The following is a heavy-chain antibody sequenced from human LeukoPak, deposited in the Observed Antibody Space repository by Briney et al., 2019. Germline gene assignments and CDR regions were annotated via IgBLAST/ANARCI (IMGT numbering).Heavy chain of an antibody. V-gene: IGHV1-2*02. D-gene: IGHD2-21*02. J-gene: IGHJ6*03. Sequence: GASVKVSCKASGYTFTGYYMHWVRQAPGQGLEWMGWINPTSGGTNYGQKFQGRVTMTRDTSISTAYMELSRLRSDDTAVYSCARGVTARGFYYYMDIWGRGTTVTISS. CDR2: INPTSGGT. CDR3: ARGVTARGFYYYMDI. CDR1: GYTFTGYY.